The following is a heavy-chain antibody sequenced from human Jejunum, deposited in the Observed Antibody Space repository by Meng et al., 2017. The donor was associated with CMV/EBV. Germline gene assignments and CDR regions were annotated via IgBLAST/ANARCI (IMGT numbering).Heavy chain of an antibody. V-gene: IGHV3-23*01. CDR1: GFTFSSYG. CDR3: AKARSGSYFEY. CDR2: ISGSGGST. D-gene: IGHD1-26*01. J-gene: IGHJ4*02. Sequence: EVQLLESXXGXVXXGGXLILSCAASGFTFSSYGMTWVRQAPGKGLEWVAAISGSGGSTYYADSVKGRFTISRDNSKNTLYLQMNSLRAEDTAVYYCAKARSGSYFEYWGQGTLVTVSS.